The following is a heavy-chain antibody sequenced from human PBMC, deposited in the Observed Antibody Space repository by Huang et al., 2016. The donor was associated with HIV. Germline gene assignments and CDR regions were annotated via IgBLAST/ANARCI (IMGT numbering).Heavy chain of an antibody. CDR3: ATGFDTYYDI. J-gene: IGHJ3*02. Sequence: QVQLVQSGAEVKKPGASVKVSCKVSGSTLTELSIHWVRQAPGKGLEWMGGFAPEHCETNYAQNFQGRVTMTEDTSTDTAYMELNSLRSEDTAVYYCATGFDTYYDIWGQGTMVIASS. CDR2: FAPEHCET. CDR1: GSTLTELS. V-gene: IGHV1-24*01. D-gene: IGHD2-21*01.